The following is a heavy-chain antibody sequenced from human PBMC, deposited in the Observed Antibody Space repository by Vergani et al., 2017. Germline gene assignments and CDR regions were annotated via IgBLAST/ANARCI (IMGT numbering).Heavy chain of an antibody. CDR2: ISYDGSNK. V-gene: IGHV3-30*18. D-gene: IGHD4-11*01. Sequence: QVQLVESGGGVVQPGRSLRLSCAASGFTFSSYGMHWVRQAPGKGLEWVAVISYDGSNKYYADSVKGRFTISRDNSKNTLYLQMNSLRAEDTAVYYCAKGATVTTFDYGGQGTLVTVSS. CDR3: AKGATVTTFDY. CDR1: GFTFSSYG. J-gene: IGHJ4*02.